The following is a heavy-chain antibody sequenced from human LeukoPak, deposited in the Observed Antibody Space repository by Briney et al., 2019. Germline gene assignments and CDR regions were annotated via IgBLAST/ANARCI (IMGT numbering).Heavy chain of an antibody. CDR3: ARDGVAELMSALDY. CDR2: TYCRSKWYN. Sequence: SQTLSLTCAISGDSVSNYTTAWNWIRQSPSRGLEWLGRTYCRSKWYNEYAVSVKSRITIDPDTSKNQFSLQLSSVTPEDTAVYYCARDGVAELMSALDYWGQGILVTVSS. V-gene: IGHV6-1*01. CDR1: GDSVSNYTTA. D-gene: IGHD1-26*01. J-gene: IGHJ4*02.